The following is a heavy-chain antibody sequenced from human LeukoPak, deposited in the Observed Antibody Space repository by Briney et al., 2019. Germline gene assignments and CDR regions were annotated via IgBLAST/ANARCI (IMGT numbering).Heavy chain of an antibody. CDR2: ISTSSIYI. Sequence: GGSLRLSCAVSGFIFSSYSMNWVRQAPGKGLEWVSSISTSSIYIYYADSVKGRFTISRDNAKNSLYLQMNSLRAEDTAVYYCAKAPPRRYCSGGSCYSLGDYWGQGTLVTVSS. D-gene: IGHD2-15*01. J-gene: IGHJ4*02. V-gene: IGHV3-21*01. CDR3: AKAPPRRYCSGGSCYSLGDY. CDR1: GFIFSSYS.